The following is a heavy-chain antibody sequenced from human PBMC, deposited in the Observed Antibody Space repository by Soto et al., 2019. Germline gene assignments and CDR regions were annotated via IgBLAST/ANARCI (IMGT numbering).Heavy chain of an antibody. CDR2: IYYSGST. V-gene: IGHV4-30-4*01. CDR3: AREKKGGSYYYDSSGFNWFDP. Sequence: PSETLSLTCTVSGGSISSGDYYWSWIRQPPGKGLEWIGYIYYSGSTYYNPSLKSRVTISVDTSKNQFSLKLSSVTAADTAVYYCAREKKGGSYYYDSSGFNWFDPWGQGTLVTVSS. CDR1: GGSISSGDYY. J-gene: IGHJ5*02. D-gene: IGHD3-22*01.